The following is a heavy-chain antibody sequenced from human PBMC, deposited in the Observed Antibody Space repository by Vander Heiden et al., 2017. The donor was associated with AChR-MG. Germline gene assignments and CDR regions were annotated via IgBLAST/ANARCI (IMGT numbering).Heavy chain of an antibody. CDR2: IRYDGSNK. D-gene: IGHD2-15*01. CDR3: AKDLMGRIVVGTWLDY. Sequence: QVQLVEPGGGVVQPGGSLRLSCAASGFTFSSYGMHWVRQAPGEGLEWVAFIRYDGSNKYYADSVKGRFTISRDNSKNTLYLQMNSLRAEDTAVYYCAKDLMGRIVVGTWLDYWGQGTLVTVSS. J-gene: IGHJ4*02. V-gene: IGHV3-30*02. CDR1: GFTFSSYG.